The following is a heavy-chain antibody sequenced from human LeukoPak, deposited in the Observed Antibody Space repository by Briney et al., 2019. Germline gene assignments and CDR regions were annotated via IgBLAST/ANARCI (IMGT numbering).Heavy chain of an antibody. D-gene: IGHD6-19*01. Sequence: SETLSLTCAVSGYSISSGYYWGWIRQPPGKGLEWIGSIYHSGSAYYNPSLKSRVTISVDTSKNQFSLKLSSVTAADTAVYYCARDGIAVAGTIFDYWGQGTLATVSS. V-gene: IGHV4-38-2*02. CDR3: ARDGIAVAGTIFDY. CDR1: GYSISSGYY. CDR2: IYHSGSA. J-gene: IGHJ4*02.